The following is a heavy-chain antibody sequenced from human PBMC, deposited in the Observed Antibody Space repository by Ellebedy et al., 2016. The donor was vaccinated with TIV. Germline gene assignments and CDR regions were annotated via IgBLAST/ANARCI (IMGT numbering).Heavy chain of an antibody. Sequence: SETLSLXXTVSGGSISSYYWNWIRQPPGKGLEWIGYIYYSGSTNYNPSLKSRVTISVDTSKNQFSLKLSSVTAADTAVYYCARGYGDILTGYYYYFDYWGQGTLVTVSS. V-gene: IGHV4-59*12. CDR3: ARGYGDILTGYYYYFDY. J-gene: IGHJ4*02. CDR1: GGSISSYY. CDR2: IYYSGST. D-gene: IGHD3-9*01.